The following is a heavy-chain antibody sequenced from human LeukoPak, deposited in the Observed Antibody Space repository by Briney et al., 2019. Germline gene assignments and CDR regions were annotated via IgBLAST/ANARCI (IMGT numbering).Heavy chain of an antibody. V-gene: IGHV1-2*02. J-gene: IGHJ4*02. Sequence: VASVKVSCKASGYTFTGYYMHWVRPAPGQGLEWMGWINPNSGGTNYAQKFQGRVTMTRDTSISTAYMELSRLRSDDTAVYYCAREASILNCSSTSCYDYWGQGTLVTVSS. CDR2: INPNSGGT. CDR3: AREASILNCSSTSCYDY. D-gene: IGHD2-2*01. CDR1: GYTFTGYY.